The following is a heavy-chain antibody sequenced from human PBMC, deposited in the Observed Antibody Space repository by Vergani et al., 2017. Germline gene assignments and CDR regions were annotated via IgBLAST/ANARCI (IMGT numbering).Heavy chain of an antibody. CDR1: GGSISSYY. J-gene: IGHJ4*02. CDR2: IYYSGST. D-gene: IGHD2-15*01. Sequence: QVQLQESGPGLVKPSETLSLTCTVSGGSISSYYWSWIRQPPGKGLEWIGYIYYSGSTNYNPSLKSRVTISVDTSKNQFSLKLSSVTAADTAVFYCARATCSGGSCYRGFEYWGQGSLITVSS. CDR3: ARATCSGGSCYRGFEY. V-gene: IGHV4-59*01.